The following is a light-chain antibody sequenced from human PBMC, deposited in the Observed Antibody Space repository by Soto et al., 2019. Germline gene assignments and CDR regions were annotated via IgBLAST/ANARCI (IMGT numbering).Light chain of an antibody. CDR3: QQARGFPRT. CDR1: QSVSIW. Sequence: DIQMTQSPSTLSASVGDRVTITCRASQSVSIWLAWYQQKPGKAPRLLIYDAASLKTGVPSRFSGSGSGTNFTLTISSLQPEDFATYYCQQARGFPRTFGQGTKVDIK. V-gene: IGKV1-5*01. J-gene: IGKJ1*01. CDR2: DAA.